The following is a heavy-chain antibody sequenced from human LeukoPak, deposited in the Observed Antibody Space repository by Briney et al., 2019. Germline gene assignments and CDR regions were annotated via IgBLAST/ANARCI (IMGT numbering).Heavy chain of an antibody. CDR2: IREDGSEK. D-gene: IGHD6-13*01. CDR3: AKDRFIAAAVNRGYDY. V-gene: IGHV3-7*03. Sequence: PGGSLRLSCKASAFTFRSYWMHWVRQAPGKGLAWVASIREDGSEKTSVDSMKGRFTISRDNAKNSLYLQMDSLRAGDTAVYYCAKDRFIAAAVNRGYDYWGQGTLVTVSS. CDR1: AFTFRSYW. J-gene: IGHJ4*02.